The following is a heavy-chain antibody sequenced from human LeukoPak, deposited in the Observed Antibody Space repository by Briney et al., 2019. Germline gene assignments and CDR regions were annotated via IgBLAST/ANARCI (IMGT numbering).Heavy chain of an antibody. J-gene: IGHJ3*02. CDR3: ARTTDYGDYCDAFDI. CDR1: GGSISSYY. CDR2: IYYSGST. V-gene: IGHV4-59*01. D-gene: IGHD4-17*01. Sequence: SETPPLTCTVSGGSISSYYWSWIRQPPGKGLEWIGYIYYSGSTNYNPSLKSRVTISVDTSKNQFSLKLSSVTAADTAVYYCARTTDYGDYCDAFDIWGQGTMVTVSS.